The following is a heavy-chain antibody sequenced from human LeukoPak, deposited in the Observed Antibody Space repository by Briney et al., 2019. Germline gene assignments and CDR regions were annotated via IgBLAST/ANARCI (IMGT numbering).Heavy chain of an antibody. CDR2: ISGSGGST. CDR1: GFTFSSYG. V-gene: IGHV3-23*01. CDR3: ARILNYYDSSGYYSALDY. D-gene: IGHD3-22*01. J-gene: IGHJ4*02. Sequence: GGTLRLSCAASGFTFSSYGMSWVRQAPGKGLEWVSAISGSGGSTYYADSVKGRFTISRDNSKNTLYLQMNSLRAEDTAVYYCARILNYYDSSGYYSALDYWGQGTLVTVSS.